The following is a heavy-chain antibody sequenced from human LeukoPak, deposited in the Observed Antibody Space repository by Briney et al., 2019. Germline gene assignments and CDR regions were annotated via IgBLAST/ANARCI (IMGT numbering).Heavy chain of an antibody. Sequence: SETLSLTCTVSGGSISSYYWSWIRQPPGKGLEWIGYIYYSGSTNYNPSLKSRVTISVDTSKNQFPLKLSSVTAADTAVYYCAREWDGKGVLDYWGQGTLVTVSS. CDR1: GGSISSYY. CDR2: IYYSGST. V-gene: IGHV4-59*01. J-gene: IGHJ4*02. D-gene: IGHD1-26*01. CDR3: AREWDGKGVLDY.